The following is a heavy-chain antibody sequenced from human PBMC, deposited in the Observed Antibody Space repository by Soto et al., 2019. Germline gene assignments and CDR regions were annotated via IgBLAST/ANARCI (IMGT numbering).Heavy chain of an antibody. J-gene: IGHJ4*02. CDR1: GFTFNKYS. D-gene: IGHD3-22*01. CDR3: ARDLMPNDRGLGDLAY. Sequence: EVRLVESGGGLVKPGGSLRLSCVASGFTFNKYSMNWVRQAPGKGLEWVSSITSKTGDQYYAASVEGRFIISRDNTENSLSLQVTSLRDEDTAVYYCARDLMPNDRGLGDLAYWGQGTLVTVSS. CDR2: ITSKTGDQ. V-gene: IGHV3-21*02.